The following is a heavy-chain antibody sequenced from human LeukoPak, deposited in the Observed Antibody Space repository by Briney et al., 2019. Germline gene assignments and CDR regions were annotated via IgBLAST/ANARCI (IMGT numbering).Heavy chain of an antibody. V-gene: IGHV1-18*01. D-gene: IGHD5-18*01. CDR2: ISAYNGNT. Sequence: ASVKVSCKATGYTFSSYGISWVRQAPGQGLEWMGWISAYNGNTNYAQKFQGRVTMTTDTSTSTAYMELRSLRSDDTAVYYCARLDTAMVYWYFDLWDRGTLVTVSS. J-gene: IGHJ2*01. CDR1: GYTFSSYG. CDR3: ARLDTAMVYWYFDL.